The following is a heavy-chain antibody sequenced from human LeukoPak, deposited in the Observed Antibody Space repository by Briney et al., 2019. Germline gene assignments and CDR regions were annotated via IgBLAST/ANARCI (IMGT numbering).Heavy chain of an antibody. Sequence: PSETLSLTCTVSGVSITLYYWTWIRQSPKKGLEWIGDISHSGGNYNSSLTIRLTISTATSNNHFSLRLTSVSAADTAVYYCARGNYDILSDYSLYSPRGGFDHWGQGILVTVSS. CDR3: ARGNYDILSDYSLYSPRGGFDH. V-gene: IGHV4-59*01. J-gene: IGHJ4*02. CDR2: ISHSGG. CDR1: GVSITLYY. D-gene: IGHD3-9*01.